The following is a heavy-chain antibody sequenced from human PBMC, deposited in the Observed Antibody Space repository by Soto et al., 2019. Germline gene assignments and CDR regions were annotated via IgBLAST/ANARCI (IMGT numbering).Heavy chain of an antibody. CDR1: GCSISSYY. CDR2: IYYSGST. Sequence: TSETLSLTCPFSGCSISSYYWSWIRQPPGKGLEWIGYIYYSGSTNYNPSLKSRVTISVDTSKNQFSLKLSSVTAADTAVYYCARAGVVITNWFDPWGQGTLVTVSS. V-gene: IGHV4-59*01. D-gene: IGHD3-22*01. CDR3: ARAGVVITNWFDP. J-gene: IGHJ5*02.